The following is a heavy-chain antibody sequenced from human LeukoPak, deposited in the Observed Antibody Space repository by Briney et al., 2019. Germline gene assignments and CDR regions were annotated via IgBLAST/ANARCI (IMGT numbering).Heavy chain of an antibody. CDR2: INHSGST. Sequence: SETLSLTCGAYGGSFSGYYWSWIRQPPGKGLEWIGEINHSGSTNYNPSLKSRVTISVDTSKNQFSLKLSSVTAADTAVYYCARGRVYYDSSGYSSLRRGYYYYMDVWGKGTTVTVSS. D-gene: IGHD3-22*01. V-gene: IGHV4-34*01. J-gene: IGHJ6*03. CDR1: GGSFSGYY. CDR3: ARGRVYYDSSGYSSLRRGYYYYMDV.